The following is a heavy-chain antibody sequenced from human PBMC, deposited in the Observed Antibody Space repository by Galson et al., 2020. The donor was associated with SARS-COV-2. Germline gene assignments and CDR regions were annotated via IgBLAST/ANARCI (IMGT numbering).Heavy chain of an antibody. D-gene: IGHD3-22*01. V-gene: IGHV3-11*01. J-gene: IGHJ4*02. CDR2: ISSSGSTI. Sequence: GGSLRLSCAASGFTFSDYYMSWIRQAPGKGLEWVSYISSSGSTIYYADSVKGRFTISRDNAKNSLYLQMNSLRAEDTAVYYCARFYYDSSGYGEPFDYWGQGTLVTVSS. CDR1: GFTFSDYY. CDR3: ARFYYDSSGYGEPFDY.